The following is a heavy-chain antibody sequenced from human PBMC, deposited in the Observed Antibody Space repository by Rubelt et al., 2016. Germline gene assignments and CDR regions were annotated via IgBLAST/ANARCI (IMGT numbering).Heavy chain of an antibody. V-gene: IGHV3-23*04. CDR3: AKDRSRGHYYEN. D-gene: IGHD2-15*01. J-gene: IGHJ4*02. CDR2: MNSDGSNI. Sequence: EVQLVESGGGLVQPGGSLRLSCAASGFTFSSFGMSWVRQAPGKGLEWVSRMNSDGSNIDYADSVKGRFTISRDNAKNTLYLQMNSLRAEDTAVYYCAKDRSRGHYYENWGQGTLVIVSS. CDR1: GFTFSSFG.